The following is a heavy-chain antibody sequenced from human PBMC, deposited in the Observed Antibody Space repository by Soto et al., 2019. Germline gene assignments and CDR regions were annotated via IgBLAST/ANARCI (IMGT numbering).Heavy chain of an antibody. V-gene: IGHV3-48*03. J-gene: IGHJ4*02. CDR3: ARDRLRGDY. CDR2: ISKSSVTT. CDR1: GFSFSTSE. Sequence: XESLRLSCAASGFSFSTSEMNWVRQAPGKGLEWISYISKSSVTTHYADSVKGRFTISRDNANNSLFLEMNSPRVEDTAVYYCARDRLRGDYWGQGTLVTVSS. D-gene: IGHD3-10*01.